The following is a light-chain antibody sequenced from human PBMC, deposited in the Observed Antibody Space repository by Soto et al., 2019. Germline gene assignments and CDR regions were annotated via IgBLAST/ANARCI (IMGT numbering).Light chain of an antibody. CDR3: QQYCSYPFT. CDR1: QSISSY. V-gene: IGKV1-8*01. J-gene: IGKJ3*01. Sequence: AIRMTQSPSSFSSSTGDRVTITCRASQSISSYLAWYQQKPGKAPTLLIYAASTWQSGVPSRFSGSGSGTDFTLTISCLQSEDFAIYYCQQYCSYPFTFGPGTKVDIK. CDR2: AAS.